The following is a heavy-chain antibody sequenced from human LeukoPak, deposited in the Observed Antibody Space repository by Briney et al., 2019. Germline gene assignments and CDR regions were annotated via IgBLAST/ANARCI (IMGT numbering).Heavy chain of an antibody. D-gene: IGHD3-22*01. J-gene: IGHJ5*02. CDR1: GGSISRGDYY. V-gene: IGHV4-30-4*01. CDR3: ARPYYYDSRIDP. Sequence: SQTLSLTCTVSGGSISRGDYYWSWIRQPPGKGLEWIGYMYYSGSTYYNPSLKSRATISVDTSKNQFSLKVRSVTAADTAVYYCARPYYYDSRIDPWGQGTLVTVSS. CDR2: MYYSGST.